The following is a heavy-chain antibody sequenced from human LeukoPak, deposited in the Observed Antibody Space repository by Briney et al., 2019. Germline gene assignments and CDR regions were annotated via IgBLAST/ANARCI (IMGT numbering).Heavy chain of an antibody. CDR2: ISAYNGNT. CDR1: GYTFTSYG. Sequence: ASVKVSCKAAGYTFTSYGISWVRQAPGQGLEWMGWISAYNGNTNYAQKLQGRVTMTTDTPTSTAYMELRSLRSDDTAVYYCATGGDSTRPFDYWGQGTLVTVSS. D-gene: IGHD2-21*02. V-gene: IGHV1-18*04. J-gene: IGHJ4*02. CDR3: ATGGDSTRPFDY.